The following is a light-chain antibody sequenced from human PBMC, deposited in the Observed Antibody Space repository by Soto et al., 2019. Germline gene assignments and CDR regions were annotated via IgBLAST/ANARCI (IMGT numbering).Light chain of an antibody. Sequence: QSALTQPPSASGSPGQSVTISCTGTSSDVGAYKYVSWYQQYPGKAPNLMIYEVIKRPSGVPDPFYGSKSGNTASLTVSVLQAEDEAYYYCTSYVGSNIWVFVGGTKQTVL. CDR2: EVI. J-gene: IGLJ3*02. V-gene: IGLV2-8*01. CDR1: SSDVGAYKY. CDR3: TSYVGSNIWV.